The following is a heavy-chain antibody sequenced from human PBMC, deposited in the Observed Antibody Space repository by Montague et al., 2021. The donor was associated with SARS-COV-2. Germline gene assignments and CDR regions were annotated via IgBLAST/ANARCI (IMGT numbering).Heavy chain of an antibody. CDR3: ARLTAGYCSGGSCYWGTGFDY. CDR1: GGAISSGAYD. D-gene: IGHD2-15*01. Sequence: TLSLTCTFSGGAISSGAYDWIWSPQDRGQVPVWIGYIYYSGNTYYNPSLKSRATISVDTSKNQFSLKLISVTAADTAVYYRARLTAGYCSGGSCYWGTGFDYWGQGTLVTVSS. CDR2: IYYSGNT. J-gene: IGHJ4*02. V-gene: IGHV4-31*03.